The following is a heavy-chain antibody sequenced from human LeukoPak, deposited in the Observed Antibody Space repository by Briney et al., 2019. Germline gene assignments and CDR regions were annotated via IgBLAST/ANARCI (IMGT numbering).Heavy chain of an antibody. CDR3: ARATDGEIDY. CDR1: GGSISSYY. V-gene: IGHV4-59*01. Sequence: SETLSLTCTVSGGSISSYYWSWIRQPPGKGLEWIGYIYYIGSTNYNPSLKSRVTISVDTSKNQFSLKLSSVTAADTAVYYCARATDGEIDYWGQGTLVTVSS. CDR2: IYYIGST. J-gene: IGHJ4*02. D-gene: IGHD4-17*01.